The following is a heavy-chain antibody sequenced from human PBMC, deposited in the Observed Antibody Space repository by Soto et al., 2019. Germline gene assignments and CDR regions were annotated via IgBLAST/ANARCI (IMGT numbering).Heavy chain of an antibody. CDR3: VRRSPEDAFDI. CDR2: IYEGGNT. V-gene: IGHV4-30-2*01. J-gene: IGHJ3*02. CDR1: GGSIISDGYS. Sequence: SETLFLTCAVSGGSIISDGYSWSWIRQPPGKGLQWIGHIYEGGNTYYTPTLESRVAISTDKSKNQFSLRLSSVTAADTAVYYCVRRSPEDAFDIWGQGTMVTVSS.